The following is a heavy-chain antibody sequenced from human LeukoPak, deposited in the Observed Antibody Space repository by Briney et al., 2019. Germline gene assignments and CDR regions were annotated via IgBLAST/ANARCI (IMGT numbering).Heavy chain of an antibody. D-gene: IGHD6-13*01. CDR2: IWYDGSNK. Sequence: GGSLRLSCAASGFTFSSYGMRWVRQAPGKGLEWVAVIWYDGSNKYYADSVKGRFTISRDNSKNTLYLQMNSLRAEDTAVYYCATSSSSWYYFDYWGQGTLVTVAS. J-gene: IGHJ4*02. CDR1: GFTFSSYG. CDR3: ATSSSSWYYFDY. V-gene: IGHV3-33*01.